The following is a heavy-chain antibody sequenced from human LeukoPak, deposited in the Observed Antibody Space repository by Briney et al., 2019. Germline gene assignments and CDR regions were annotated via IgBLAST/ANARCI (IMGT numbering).Heavy chain of an antibody. CDR2: IFHAGST. J-gene: IGHJ1*01. D-gene: IGHD3-10*01. CDR3: AVLEGYYSGSGTYH. Sequence: PSGTLSPTCSVSGASISNNNWWNWMRQPPGKGLEWIGDIFHAGSTNYNPSLKSRVTISLDKSKNHFSLTLTSVTAADTAVYYCAVLEGYYSGSGTYHWGQGILVTVSS. V-gene: IGHV4-4*02. CDR1: GASISNNNW.